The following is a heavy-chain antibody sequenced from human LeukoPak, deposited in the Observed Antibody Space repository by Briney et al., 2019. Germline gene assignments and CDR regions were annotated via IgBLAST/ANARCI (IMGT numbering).Heavy chain of an antibody. Sequence: GGSLRLSCAASGFTFSSYAMHWVRQAPGKGLEWVAVISYDGSNKYYADSVKGRFTISRDNSKNTLYLQMNSLRAEDTAVYYCARDPGGRSGDYYFDYWGQGTLVTVSS. CDR3: ARDPGGRSGDYYFDY. D-gene: IGHD3-3*01. CDR1: GFTFSSYA. CDR2: ISYDGSNK. J-gene: IGHJ4*02. V-gene: IGHV3-30*04.